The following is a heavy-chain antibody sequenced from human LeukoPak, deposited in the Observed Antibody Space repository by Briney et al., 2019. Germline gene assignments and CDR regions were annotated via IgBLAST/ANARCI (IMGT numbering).Heavy chain of an antibody. Sequence: PGRSLRLSCAASGFTFSSYGMHWVCQAPGKGLEWVAVISYDGSNKYYADSVKGRFTISRDNSKNTLYLQMNSLRAEDTAVYYCAKEYDYGSGSNLGDYWGQGTLVTVSS. V-gene: IGHV3-30*18. J-gene: IGHJ4*02. CDR3: AKEYDYGSGSNLGDY. CDR1: GFTFSSYG. D-gene: IGHD3-10*01. CDR2: ISYDGSNK.